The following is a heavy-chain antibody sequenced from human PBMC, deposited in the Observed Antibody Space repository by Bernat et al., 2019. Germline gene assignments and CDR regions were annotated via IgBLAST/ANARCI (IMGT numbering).Heavy chain of an antibody. CDR1: GFTFSSHA. CDR3: AKEECSGGACYATDY. J-gene: IGHJ4*02. V-gene: IGHV3-23*01. CDR2: SSESGDRT. Sequence: EVRLLESGGGLVQPGGSLSLSCAASGFTFSSHAMNWVRQGPGKGLEWVSRSSESGDRTDYADSVEGRFTISRDNSKNTLYLQMNSLRAEDTAVYYCAKEECSGGACYATDYWGQGTLVTVSS. D-gene: IGHD2-15*01.